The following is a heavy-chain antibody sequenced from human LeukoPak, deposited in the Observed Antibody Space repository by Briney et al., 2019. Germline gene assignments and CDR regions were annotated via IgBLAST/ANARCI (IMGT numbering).Heavy chain of an antibody. J-gene: IGHJ5*01. CDR1: GGSFSGYY. D-gene: IGHD6-19*01. Sequence: PSETLSLTCAVYGGSFSGYYWSWIRQLPGKELEWVSAISGSGGSTYYADSVKGRFTISRDNSKNTLYLQMNSLRAEDTAVYYCAKDGTGYSSGWFDYWGQGTLVTVSS. V-gene: IGHV3-23*01. CDR3: AKDGTGYSSGWFDY. CDR2: ISGSGGST.